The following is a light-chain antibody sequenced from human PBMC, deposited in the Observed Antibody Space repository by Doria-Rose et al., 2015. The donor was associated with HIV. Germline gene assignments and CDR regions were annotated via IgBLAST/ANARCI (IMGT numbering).Light chain of an antibody. CDR3: KQYNSYTPWS. Sequence: TQSPSTLSASVGDSVTITCRASQSITRWLAWYQQRPEKAPKLLIYKASLLESGVPSRFSDRGSGTEFTLADISLQPDEVATYYCKQYNSYTPWSYGQGTKREIK. J-gene: IGKJ2*01. CDR2: KAS. CDR1: QSITRW. V-gene: IGKV1-5*03.